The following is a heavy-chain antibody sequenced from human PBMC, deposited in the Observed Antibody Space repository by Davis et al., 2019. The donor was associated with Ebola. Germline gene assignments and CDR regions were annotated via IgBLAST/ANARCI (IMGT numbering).Heavy chain of an antibody. CDR1: GFTFSSYA. CDR2: VTSSGGGT. CDR3: AKGGSGWPSDYSYGMGV. Sequence: GGSLRLSCAASGFTFSSYAMTWARQAPGKGLEWVSAVTSSGGGTYYADSVKGRFTISRDNSKNTLYLQMNSLRVEDTAVYYCAKGGSGWPSDYSYGMGVWGQGTLVTVSS. J-gene: IGHJ6*02. D-gene: IGHD6-19*01. V-gene: IGHV3-23*01.